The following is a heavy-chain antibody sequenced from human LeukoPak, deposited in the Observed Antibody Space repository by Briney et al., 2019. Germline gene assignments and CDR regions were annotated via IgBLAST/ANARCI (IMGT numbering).Heavy chain of an antibody. V-gene: IGHV3-33*01. D-gene: IGHD5-18*01. CDR1: GFTFSSYG. J-gene: IGHJ5*01. CDR2: IWYDGINK. Sequence: GGSLRLSCSASGFTFSSYGMHWVRQAPGRGLEWVAAIWYDGINKYYADSVKGRFTISRDTSKSTLYLQMTCLRAEDTAVYYCARCDPRYSYGYIDSRGQGTLVTVSS. CDR3: ARCDPRYSYGYIDS.